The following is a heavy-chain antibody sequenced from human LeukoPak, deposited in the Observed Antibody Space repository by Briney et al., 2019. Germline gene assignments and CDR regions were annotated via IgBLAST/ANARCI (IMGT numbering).Heavy chain of an antibody. CDR3: ARAGHCTNGICYTADFDY. V-gene: IGHV3-23*01. J-gene: IGHJ4*02. D-gene: IGHD2-8*01. CDR1: GFTFSTYA. CDR2: ITDSGGNT. Sequence: GGSLRLSCAASGFTFSTYAMSWVRQAPGRGLEWVSAITDSGGNTYYAAPVKGRFTISRDNSKNTLYLQMNSLRAEDTAVYYCARAGHCTNGICYTADFDYWGQGTLVTVSS.